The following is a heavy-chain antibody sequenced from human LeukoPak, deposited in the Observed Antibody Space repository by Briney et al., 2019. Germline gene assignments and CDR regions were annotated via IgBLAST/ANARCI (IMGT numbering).Heavy chain of an antibody. J-gene: IGHJ5*02. D-gene: IGHD2-15*01. CDR1: GGSISSYY. CDR3: ARDHGYCSGGSCYYNWFDP. V-gene: IGHV4-38-2*02. Sequence: PSETLSLTCTVSGGSISSYYWGWIRQPPGKGLEWIGSIYHSGSTYYNPSLKSRVTISVDTSKNQFSLKLSSVTAADTAVYYCARDHGYCSGGSCYYNWFDPWGQGTLVTVSS. CDR2: IYHSGST.